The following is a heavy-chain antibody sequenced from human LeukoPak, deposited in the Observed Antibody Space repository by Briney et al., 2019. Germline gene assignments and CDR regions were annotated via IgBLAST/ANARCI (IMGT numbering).Heavy chain of an antibody. CDR3: ARERGDYYDSSGYYPDY. CDR1: GGSISSGDYY. J-gene: IGHJ4*02. CDR2: IYYSGST. Sequence: SETLSLTCTVSGGSISSGDYYWSWIRQPPGKGLEWIGYIYYSGSTYYNPSLKSRVTISVDTSKNQFSLKLSSVTAADTAVYYCARERGDYYDSSGYYPDYWGQGILVTVSS. D-gene: IGHD3-22*01. V-gene: IGHV4-30-4*01.